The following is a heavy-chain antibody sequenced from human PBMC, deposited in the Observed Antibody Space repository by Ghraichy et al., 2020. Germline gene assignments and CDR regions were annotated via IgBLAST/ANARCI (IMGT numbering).Heavy chain of an antibody. CDR1: GFTVSSNY. CDR3: ARGDSGSYSSIDY. V-gene: IGHV3-53*01. J-gene: IGHJ4*02. CDR2: IYSGGNT. D-gene: IGHD1-26*01. Sequence: GESLNISCAASGFTVSSNYMTWVRQAPGKGLEWVSVIYSGGNTYYADSVKGRFTISRDNSKNTVSLQMTSLRAEDTAVYYCARGDSGSYSSIDYWGQGTLVTVSS.